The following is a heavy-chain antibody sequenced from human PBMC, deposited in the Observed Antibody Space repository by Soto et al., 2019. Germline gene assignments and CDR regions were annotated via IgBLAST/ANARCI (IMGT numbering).Heavy chain of an antibody. CDR2: ITGTGGNT. Sequence: EVQLLESGGGLVQPGGSLRLSCAASGFTFGSNAMSWVRQAPGKGLEWVSAITGTGGNTFYADSVRGRFTISRDNAKNTLYLRMHGLRADDTAMYFCAKVVTGTPDYWGQGTLVAVSS. D-gene: IGHD1-20*01. CDR1: GFTFGSNA. CDR3: AKVVTGTPDY. V-gene: IGHV3-23*01. J-gene: IGHJ4*02.